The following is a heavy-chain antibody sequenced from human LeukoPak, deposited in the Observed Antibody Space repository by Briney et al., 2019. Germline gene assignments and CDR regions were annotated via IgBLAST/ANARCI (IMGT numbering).Heavy chain of an antibody. CDR2: IYHSGST. CDR3: ARGDCSSTSCYALSWFDP. V-gene: IGHV4-30-2*01. J-gene: IGHJ5*02. Sequence: PSETLSLTCAVSGGSISSGGYSWSWIRQPPGKGLEWIGYIYHSGSTYYNPSLKSRVTISVDRSKNQLSLKLSSVTAADTAVYYCARGDCSSTSCYALSWFDPWGQGTLVTVSS. CDR1: GGSISSGGYS. D-gene: IGHD2-2*01.